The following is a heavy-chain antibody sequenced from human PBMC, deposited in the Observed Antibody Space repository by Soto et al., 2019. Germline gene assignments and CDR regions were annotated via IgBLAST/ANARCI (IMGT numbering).Heavy chain of an antibody. CDR1: GGSFSGYY. D-gene: IGHD1-7*01. Sequence: SETLSLTCAVYGGSFSGYYWIWIRQPPGKGLEWIGEINHSGSTNYNPSLRSRVTISVDTSKNQFSLKLSSVTAADTAVYYCAETRNYVEVDYYGMEVWGQGTTVTVSS. V-gene: IGHV4-34*01. J-gene: IGHJ6*01. CDR3: AETRNYVEVDYYGMEV. CDR2: INHSGST.